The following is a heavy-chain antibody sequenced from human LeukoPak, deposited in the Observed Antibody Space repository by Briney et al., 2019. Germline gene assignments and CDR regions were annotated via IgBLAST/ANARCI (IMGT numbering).Heavy chain of an antibody. J-gene: IGHJ4*02. CDR2: TSGTEDST. D-gene: IGHD6-19*01. CDR1: GATLHSFA. V-gene: IGHV3-23*01. CDR3: TKDLMTGFSSGWYFGY. Sequence: PGGSLTLSCAASGATLHSFAMSWVRQAPGKGLEWLAVTSGTEDSTHYADSVRGRFIISTDSSKKSLYLQMNSLRAEDTAVYYCTKDLMTGFSSGWYFGYWGLGTLVTVSS.